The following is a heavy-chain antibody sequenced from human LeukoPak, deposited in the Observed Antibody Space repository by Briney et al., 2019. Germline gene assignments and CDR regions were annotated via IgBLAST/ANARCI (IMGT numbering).Heavy chain of an antibody. Sequence: PGGSLRLSCAASGVTLRSYVMSGVGQAPGKGREGGAASSGRGGSTYYADSVKGRFTTSRDNSKNTMSLQMTSLRAEDTAVYYCANSVQVGAIGLDYWGQGTLVTVYS. CDR1: GVTLRSYV. CDR3: ANSVQVGAIGLDY. D-gene: IGHD1-26*01. CDR2: SSGRGGST. V-gene: IGHV3-23*01. J-gene: IGHJ4*02.